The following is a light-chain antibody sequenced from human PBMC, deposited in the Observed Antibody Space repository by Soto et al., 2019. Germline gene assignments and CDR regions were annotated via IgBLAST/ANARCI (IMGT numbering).Light chain of an antibody. V-gene: IGLV2-8*01. CDR2: EVT. CDR3: SSHAGSSAFYV. J-gene: IGLJ1*01. CDR1: SSDVGGYDY. Sequence: QSALTQPPSASGSPGRSVTISCTGTSSDVGGYDYVSWFQQHPGKAPKLIIYEVTKRPSGVPDRFSASKSGNTASLTISGLQTEDEADYYCSSHAGSSAFYVFGTGTKLTVL.